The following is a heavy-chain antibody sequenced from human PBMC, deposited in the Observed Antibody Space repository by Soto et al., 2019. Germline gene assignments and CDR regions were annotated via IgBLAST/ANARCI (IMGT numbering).Heavy chain of an antibody. CDR3: TTHHYYDSSGYYH. Sequence: GGSLRLSCAASGFTFSNAWMNWVRQAPGKGLEWVGRIKSKTDGGTTDYAAPVKGRFTISRDDSKNTLYLQMNSLKTEDTAVYYCTTHHYYDSSGYYHWGQGTLVTVSS. CDR2: IKSKTDGGTT. V-gene: IGHV3-15*07. J-gene: IGHJ5*02. CDR1: GFTFSNAW. D-gene: IGHD3-22*01.